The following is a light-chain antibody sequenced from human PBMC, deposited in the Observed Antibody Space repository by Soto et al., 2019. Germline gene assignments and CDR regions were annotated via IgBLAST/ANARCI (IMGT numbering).Light chain of an antibody. V-gene: IGLV2-14*01. Sequence: QSALTQPASVSGSPGQSITISCTGSSSDIGTYHYVSWYQHHPGRAPKLIIPDVTDRPSGVSARFSGSKSGDTASLTISGLQADDEGDYYCSSYRKSNTLVFGTGTKVTVL. CDR3: SSYRKSNTLV. CDR1: SSDIGTYHY. J-gene: IGLJ1*01. CDR2: DVT.